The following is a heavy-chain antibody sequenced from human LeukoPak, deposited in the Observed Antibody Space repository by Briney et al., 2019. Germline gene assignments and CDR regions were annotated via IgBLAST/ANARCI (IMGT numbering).Heavy chain of an antibody. D-gene: IGHD7-27*01. CDR2: ISWNSGSI. J-gene: IGHJ4*02. V-gene: IGHV3-9*01. CDR1: GFTFDDYA. Sequence: GGSLRLSCTASGFTFDDYAMHWVRQAPGKGLEWVSGISWNSGSIGYADSVKGRFTISRDNAKNSLYLQMNSLRAEDTALYYCAKDISVWGDIPNSYFDYWGQGTLVTVSS. CDR3: AKDISVWGDIPNSYFDY.